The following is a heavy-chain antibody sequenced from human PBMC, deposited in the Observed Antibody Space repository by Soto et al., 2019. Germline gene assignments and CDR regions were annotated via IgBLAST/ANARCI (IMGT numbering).Heavy chain of an antibody. CDR3: ARGSYNILTGYYLGY. V-gene: IGHV4-39*07. J-gene: IGHJ4*02. CDR2: IYYSGST. CDR1: GGSISSSSYY. Sequence: SETLSLTCTVSGGSISSSSYYWGWIRQPPGKGLEWIGSIYYSGSTNYNPSLKSRASISVDTSRNQFSLKLSSVTAADTAVYYCARGSYNILTGYYLGYWGQGTLVTVSS. D-gene: IGHD3-9*01.